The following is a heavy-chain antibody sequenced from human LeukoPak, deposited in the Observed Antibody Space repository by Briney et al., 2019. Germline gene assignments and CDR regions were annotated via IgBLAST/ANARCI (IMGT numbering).Heavy chain of an antibody. CDR2: IHNDGST. J-gene: IGHJ4*02. V-gene: IGHV3-53*01. CDR3: AALARDY. D-gene: IGHD3-3*02. CDR1: GFIVSSNY. Sequence: GGSLRLSCAASGFIVSSNYMTWVRQAPGEGLEWVSVIHNDGSTYYTDSVKGRFTISRDNSKNTLYLQMNSLRVEGTAVYYCAALARDYWGQGTLVTVSS.